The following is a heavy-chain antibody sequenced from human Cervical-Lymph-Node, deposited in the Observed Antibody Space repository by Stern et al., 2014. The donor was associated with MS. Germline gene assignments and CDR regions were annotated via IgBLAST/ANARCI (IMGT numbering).Heavy chain of an antibody. CDR1: GGSISSSSYY. Sequence: QLQLQESGPGLVKPSETLSLTCTVSGGSISSSSYYWGWIRQPPGKGLEWIGSISYSGSTYYNPSLKSRVTISVDTSKNQFFLKLTSVTAADTAVYYCARHRSTSVGCFDPWGQGTLVTVSS. V-gene: IGHV4-39*01. CDR2: ISYSGST. D-gene: IGHD2-2*01. J-gene: IGHJ5*02. CDR3: ARHRSTSVGCFDP.